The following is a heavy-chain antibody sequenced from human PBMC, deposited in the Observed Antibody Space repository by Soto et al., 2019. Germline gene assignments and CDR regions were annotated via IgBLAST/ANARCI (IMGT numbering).Heavy chain of an antibody. CDR3: VKQAHGLDGVAFDY. V-gene: IGHV3-64D*06. D-gene: IGHD2-15*01. CDR2: VSTSGRST. J-gene: IGHJ4*02. CDR1: GFTFSNFA. Sequence: TGGSLRLSCAASGFTFSNFAMTWVRQVPGKGLEAISAVSTSGRSTYYADSVKDRFTISRDNSKNTLFLQMGSLRPEDTAIYYCVKQAHGLDGVAFDYWGQGTQVTVSS.